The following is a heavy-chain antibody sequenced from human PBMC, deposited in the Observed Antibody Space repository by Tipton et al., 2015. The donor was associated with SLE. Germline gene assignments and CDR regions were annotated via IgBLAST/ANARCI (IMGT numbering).Heavy chain of an antibody. CDR2: VFSSGHT. CDR3: ARESGDL. D-gene: IGHD1-26*01. Sequence: TLSLTCTVSGGSISGTTYYWSWIRQPAGRGLEWIGRVFSSGHTNYNFSLKSRVTMSLDTSNNQFSLKLSSVTAADTAIYYCARESGDLWGQGTLVTVSS. V-gene: IGHV4-61*02. CDR1: GGSISGTTYY. J-gene: IGHJ5*02.